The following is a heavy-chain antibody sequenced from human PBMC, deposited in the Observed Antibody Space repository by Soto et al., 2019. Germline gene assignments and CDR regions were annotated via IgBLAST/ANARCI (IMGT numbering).Heavy chain of an antibody. CDR1: GFTFSSYA. V-gene: IGHV3-64D*06. J-gene: IGHJ4*02. CDR3: VKEGDSSGYYYVSFDY. Sequence: GGSLRLSCSASGFTFSSYAMHWVRQAPGKGLEYVSAISSNGGSTYYADSVKGRFTISRDNSKNTLYLQMSSLRAEDTAVYYCVKEGDSSGYYYVSFDYWGQGTLVTVSP. CDR2: ISSNGGST. D-gene: IGHD3-22*01.